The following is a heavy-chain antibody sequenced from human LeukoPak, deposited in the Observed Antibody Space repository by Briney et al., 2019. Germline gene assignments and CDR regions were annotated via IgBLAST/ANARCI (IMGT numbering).Heavy chain of an antibody. D-gene: IGHD2-2*01. CDR2: IRYDGSNK. Sequence: GGSLRLSCAASGFTFSSYGMHWVRQAPGKGLEWVAFIRYDGSNKYCADSVKGRFIISRDNSKNTLYLQMNSLRAEDTAVYYCSRDRHCIGSTCYGLWGQGTRVTVSS. CDR1: GFTFSSYG. CDR3: SRDRHCIGSTCYGL. V-gene: IGHV3-30*02. J-gene: IGHJ4*02.